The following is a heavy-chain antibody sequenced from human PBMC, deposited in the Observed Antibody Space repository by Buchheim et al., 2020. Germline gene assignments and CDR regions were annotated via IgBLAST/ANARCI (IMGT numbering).Heavy chain of an antibody. J-gene: IGHJ4*02. D-gene: IGHD3-10*01. V-gene: IGHV3-30*04. CDR1: GFTFSSYA. CDR3: ARAVLLWFGEFDY. Sequence: QVQLVESGGGVVQPGRSLRLSCAASGFTFSSYAMHWVRQAPGKGLEWVAVISYDGSNKYYADSVKGRFTISRDNSKNTLYLHMNSMRAEGTAVYYCARAVLLWFGEFDYWGQGTL. CDR2: ISYDGSNK.